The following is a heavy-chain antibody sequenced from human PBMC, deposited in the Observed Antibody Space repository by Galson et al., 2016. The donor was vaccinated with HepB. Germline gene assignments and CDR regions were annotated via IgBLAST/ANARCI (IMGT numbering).Heavy chain of an antibody. V-gene: IGHV3-11*06. CDR3: ARDRTARAALDL. D-gene: IGHD6-13*01. J-gene: IGHJ5*02. CDR2: TSNSGVNT. CDR1: GFTFNTYY. Sequence: SLRLSCAASGFTFNTYYMSLVRQAPGRGLEWVAYTSNSGVNTHYAGSVNGRFTISRDNAKNSLFLQMNSLRAEDTAVYYCARDRTARAALDLWGQGTLVTVSS.